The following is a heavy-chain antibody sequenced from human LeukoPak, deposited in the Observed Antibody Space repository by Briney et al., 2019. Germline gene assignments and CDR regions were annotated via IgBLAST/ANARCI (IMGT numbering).Heavy chain of an antibody. J-gene: IGHJ6*02. CDR3: AREKATIEMEDFYYYVGMDV. CDR2: IIPILGIA. Sequence: SVKVACKASGGTFSSYAISWVRQAPGQGREWMGRIIPILGIANYAQKFQGRVTITADKSTSTAYMELSSLRSEDTAVYYCAREKATIEMEDFYYYVGMDVWGQGTTVIVSS. CDR1: GGTFSSYA. D-gene: IGHD5-24*01. V-gene: IGHV1-69*04.